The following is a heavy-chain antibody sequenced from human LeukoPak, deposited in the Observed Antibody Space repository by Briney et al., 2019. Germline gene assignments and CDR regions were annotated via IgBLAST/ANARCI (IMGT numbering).Heavy chain of an antibody. J-gene: IGHJ3*02. CDR3: AREGAGDAFDI. CDR2: ISSSGRTI. V-gene: IGHV3-48*03. Sequence: GGSLRLSCAASGFTFSSSEMNWVRQAPGKGLEWVSYISSSGRTIYYADSVKGRFTISRDNAKNALYLQMNSLRAEDTAVYYCAREGAGDAFDIWGQGTMVTVSS. CDR1: GFTFSSSE.